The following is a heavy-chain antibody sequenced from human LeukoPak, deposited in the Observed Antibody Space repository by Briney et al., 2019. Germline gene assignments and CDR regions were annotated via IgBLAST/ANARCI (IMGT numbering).Heavy chain of an antibody. V-gene: IGHV4-39*07. CDR3: AAGGRGVMDYYYYYMDG. J-gene: IGHJ6*03. CDR2: INHSGST. Sequence: PSETLSLTCIVSGGSVNSSNDYWSWLRQPPGKGLEWIGEINHSGSTNYNPSLKSRVTISVDTSKNQFSLKLSSVTAADTAVYYCAAGGRGVMDYYYYYMDGWGKGTTVTVSS. CDR1: GGSVNSSNDY. D-gene: IGHD3-10*01.